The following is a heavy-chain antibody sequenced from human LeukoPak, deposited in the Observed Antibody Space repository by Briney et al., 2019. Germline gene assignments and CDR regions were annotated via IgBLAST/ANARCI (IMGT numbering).Heavy chain of an antibody. CDR3: ARVLRYCSGGNCYSGGLGYMDV. CDR2: ISRSGSTK. J-gene: IGHJ6*03. V-gene: IGHV3-11*01. CDR1: GFTFSDYN. D-gene: IGHD2-15*01. Sequence: GGSLRLSCAASGFTFSDYNMGWIRQAPGKGLEWVSSISRSGSTKYYADSVKGRFTISRDNAKNSLFLQMNSLRAEDTAVYYCARVLRYCSGGNCYSGGLGYMDVWGKGTTVTISS.